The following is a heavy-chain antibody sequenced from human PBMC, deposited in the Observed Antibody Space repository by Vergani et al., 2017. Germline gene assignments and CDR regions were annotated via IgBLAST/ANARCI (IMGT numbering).Heavy chain of an antibody. J-gene: IGHJ5*02. V-gene: IGHV4-39*01. CDR3: ARRSAIAVAGWFDP. D-gene: IGHD6-19*01. CDR2: IYYSGST. CDR1: GGSISSSSYY. Sequence: QLQLQESGPGLVKPSETLSLTCTVSGGSISSSSYYWGWIRQPPGKGLEWIGSIYYSGSTYYNPSLKSRVTISVDTSKNQFSLKLSSVTAADTAVYYCARRSAIAVAGWFDPWGQGTLVTVSS.